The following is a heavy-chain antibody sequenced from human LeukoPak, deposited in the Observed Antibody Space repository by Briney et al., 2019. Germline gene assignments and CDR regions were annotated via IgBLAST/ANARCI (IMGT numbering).Heavy chain of an antibody. D-gene: IGHD6-13*01. V-gene: IGHV3-30-3*01. Sequence: PGGSLRLSCAASGFTFSSYAMHWVRQAPGKGLEWVAVISYDGSNKYYADSVKGRFTISRDNSKNTLYLQMNSLRAEDTAVYYCARDPSSSWHLGPYYFDYWGQGTLVTVSS. J-gene: IGHJ4*02. CDR3: ARDPSSSWHLGPYYFDY. CDR1: GFTFSSYA. CDR2: ISYDGSNK.